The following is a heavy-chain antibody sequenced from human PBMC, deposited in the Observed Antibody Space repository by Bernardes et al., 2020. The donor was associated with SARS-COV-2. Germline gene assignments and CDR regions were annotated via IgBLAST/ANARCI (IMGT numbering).Heavy chain of an antibody. CDR1: GGSISSYY. J-gene: IGHJ4*02. V-gene: IGHV4-59*08. CDR3: AGSDYGDYPGYFDY. Sequence: LSLTCTVSGGSISSYYWSWIRQPPGKGLEWIGYIYYSGSTNYNPSLKSRVTISVDTSKNQFSLKLSSVTAADTAVYYCAGSDYGDYPGYFDYWGQGTLVTVSS. D-gene: IGHD4-17*01. CDR2: IYYSGST.